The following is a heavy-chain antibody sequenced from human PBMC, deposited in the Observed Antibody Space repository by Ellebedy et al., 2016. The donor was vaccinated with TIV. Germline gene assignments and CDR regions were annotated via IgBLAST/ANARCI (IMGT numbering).Heavy chain of an antibody. Sequence: AASVKVSCKTSGGTFGTYAISWLRQTPGQGLEWMGGVIPVTGTPNYAQKFQGRVTISADEATTTAFMELSSLRSDDTALYFCARDQYGGSHVWSRWFDPWGQGTLVTVSS. J-gene: IGHJ5*02. D-gene: IGHD2-15*01. CDR3: ARDQYGGSHVWSRWFDP. CDR1: GGTFGTYA. CDR2: VIPVTGTP. V-gene: IGHV1-69*13.